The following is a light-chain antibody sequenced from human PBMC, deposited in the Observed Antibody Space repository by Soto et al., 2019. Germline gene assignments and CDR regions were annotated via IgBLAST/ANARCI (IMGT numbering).Light chain of an antibody. J-gene: IGKJ3*01. CDR3: QQYNRLFT. V-gene: IGKV1-5*03. CDR2: KAS. CDR1: QSISGW. Sequence: DIQMTQSPSTLSASVGDRVTITCRASQSISGWLAWYQQKPGKAPKLLIYKASSLESGVPSRFSGSGSGTEFTLTISSLQPDDFATYYCQQYNRLFTFGPGTKVDIK.